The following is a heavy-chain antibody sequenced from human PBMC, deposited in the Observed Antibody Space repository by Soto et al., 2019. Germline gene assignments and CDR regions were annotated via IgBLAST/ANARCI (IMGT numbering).Heavy chain of an antibody. CDR2: IIPIFGTA. CDR3: ARYLLYYYDSSGYYYPSLYYGMDV. D-gene: IGHD3-22*01. J-gene: IGHJ6*02. CDR1: GGTFSSYA. V-gene: IGHV1-69*13. Sequence: SVKVSCKASGGTFSSYAISWVRQAPGQGLEWMGGIIPIFGTANYAQKFQGRVTITADESTSTAYMELSSLRSEDTAVYYCARYLLYYYDSSGYYYPSLYYGMDVWGQGTTVTVSS.